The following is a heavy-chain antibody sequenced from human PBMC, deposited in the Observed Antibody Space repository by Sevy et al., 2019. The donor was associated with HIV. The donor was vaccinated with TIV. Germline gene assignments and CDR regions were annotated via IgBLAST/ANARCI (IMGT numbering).Heavy chain of an antibody. CDR2: IRYDGSNK. CDR3: ASPRLYDFWSGYLNWFDP. Sequence: GGSLRLSCAASGFTFSSYGMHWVRQAPGKGLEWVAFIRYDGSNKYYADSVKGRFTISRDNSKNTLYLQMNSLRAEDTAVYHCASPRLYDFWSGYLNWFDPWGQGTLVTVSS. J-gene: IGHJ5*02. CDR1: GFTFSSYG. V-gene: IGHV3-30*02. D-gene: IGHD3-3*01.